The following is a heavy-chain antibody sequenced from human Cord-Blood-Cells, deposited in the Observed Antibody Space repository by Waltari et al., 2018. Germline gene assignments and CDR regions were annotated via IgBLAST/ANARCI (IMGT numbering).Heavy chain of an antibody. V-gene: IGHV2-5*02. CDR3: AHRRDWGSSGWFDP. Sequence: ITLQESGPTLVKPTQTLTLTCTFSGFSLSTSGVGVGWFRQPPGKALEWLALIYWDDDKRYSPSLKSRLTITKDTSKNQVVLTMTNMDPVDTATYYCAHRRDWGSSGWFDPWGQGTLVTVSS. CDR1: GFSLSTSGVG. D-gene: IGHD7-27*01. J-gene: IGHJ5*02. CDR2: IYWDDDK.